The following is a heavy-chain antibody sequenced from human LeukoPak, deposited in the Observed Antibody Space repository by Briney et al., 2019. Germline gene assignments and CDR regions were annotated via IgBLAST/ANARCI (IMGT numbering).Heavy chain of an antibody. CDR3: ARDGYYGSGSYFDY. D-gene: IGHD3-10*01. CDR1: GGTFSSYA. V-gene: IGHV1-69*06. J-gene: IGHJ4*02. Sequence: ASVKVSCKASGGTFSSYAISWVRQAPGQGLEWMGVIIPIFGTANYAQTFQGRVTIIADKSTSTAYMELSSLRSEDTAVYYCARDGYYGSGSYFDYWGQGTLVTVSS. CDR2: IIPIFGTA.